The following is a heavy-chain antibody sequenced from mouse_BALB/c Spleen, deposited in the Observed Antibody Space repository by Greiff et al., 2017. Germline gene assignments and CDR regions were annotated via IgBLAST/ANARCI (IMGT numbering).Heavy chain of an antibody. V-gene: IGHV1-9*01. D-gene: IGHD2-1*01. CDR3: ARKGNYVGWFAY. CDR2: ILPGSGST. J-gene: IGHJ3*01. Sequence: QVHLQQSGAELMKPGASVKISCKATGYTFSSYWIEWVKQRPGHGLEWIGEILPGSGSTNYNEKFKGKATFTADTSSNTAYMQLSSLTSEDSAVYYCARKGNYVGWFAYWGQGTLVTVSA. CDR1: GYTFSSYW.